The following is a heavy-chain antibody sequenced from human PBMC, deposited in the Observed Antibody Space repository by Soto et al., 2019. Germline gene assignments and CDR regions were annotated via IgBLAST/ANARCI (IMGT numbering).Heavy chain of an antibody. V-gene: IGHV3-23*01. Sequence: GESLKISCAASGLSFSSYAMSWVRQAPGKGLEWVSGISASGDNINYADSVKGRFTISRDNSKNTLHLQMNRLKVEDTAEYFCAKVPHSGYDYPHLDYWGQGTLVTVSS. CDR1: GLSFSSYA. CDR3: AKVPHSGYDYPHLDY. J-gene: IGHJ4*02. D-gene: IGHD5-12*01. CDR2: ISASGDNI.